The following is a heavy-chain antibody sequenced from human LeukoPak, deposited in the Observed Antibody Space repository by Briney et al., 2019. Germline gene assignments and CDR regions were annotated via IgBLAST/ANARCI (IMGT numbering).Heavy chain of an antibody. CDR1: GGSFSGYY. CDR2: INHSGSI. V-gene: IGHV4-34*01. CDR3: ARRMGRRFGERYYYYHYMDV. J-gene: IGHJ6*03. D-gene: IGHD3-10*01. Sequence: SETLSLTCAVFGGSFSGYYWIWIRQPPGKGLEWIGEINHSGSINYNSSLKSRVTISVDTSKSQFSLKVSSVTAADTAVYYCARRMGRRFGERYYYYHYMDVWGKGTTVTISS.